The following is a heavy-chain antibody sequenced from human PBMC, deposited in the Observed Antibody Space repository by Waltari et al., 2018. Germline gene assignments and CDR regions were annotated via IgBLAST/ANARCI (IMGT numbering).Heavy chain of an antibody. D-gene: IGHD1-1*01. J-gene: IGHJ6*02. CDR1: GGSFSGYN. Sequence: QVQLQQWGAGLLKPSETLSLTCGVYGGSFSGYNWNWIRQPPGKGLEWIGEINLSGRTNFNPSLKSRVTRSVDTSKNQFSLRLSSVTAADTAVYYCARGGYINYGMDVWGQGTTVTVSS. CDR2: INLSGRT. CDR3: ARGGYINYGMDV. V-gene: IGHV4-34*01.